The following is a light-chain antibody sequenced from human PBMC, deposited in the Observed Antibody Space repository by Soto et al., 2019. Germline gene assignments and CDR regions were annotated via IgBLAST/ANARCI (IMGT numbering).Light chain of an antibody. V-gene: IGKV3-20*01. Sequence: EIVLTQSPGTLSLSPGERATLSCRASQSVSNSYLAWYQQKPGQAPRLLIYGASTRATGIPDRFSGSGSGTDFTLTITRLEPEDFAVYYCQQYGSPSWTFGQAFKVDIK. CDR3: QQYGSPSWT. CDR2: GAS. J-gene: IGKJ1*01. CDR1: QSVSNSY.